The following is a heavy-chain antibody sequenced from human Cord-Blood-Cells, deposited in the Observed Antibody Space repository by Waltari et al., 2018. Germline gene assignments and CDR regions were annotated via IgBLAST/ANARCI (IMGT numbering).Heavy chain of an antibody. J-gene: IGHJ4*02. CDR2: FEPEDGET. Sequence: QVQLVQSGAEVKKPGASVKVSCKVSGYTLTELSMHWVRQAPGKGLEWMGGFEPEDGETIYAQKLQGRGTMTEDTSTDTAYMELSSLRSEDTAVYYCATLIIAAAGTGKDYWGQGTLVTVSS. D-gene: IGHD6-13*01. CDR1: GYTLTELS. CDR3: ATLIIAAAGTGKDY. V-gene: IGHV1-24*01.